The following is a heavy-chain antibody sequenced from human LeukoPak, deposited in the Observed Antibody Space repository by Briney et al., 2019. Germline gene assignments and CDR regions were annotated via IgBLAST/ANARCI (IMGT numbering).Heavy chain of an antibody. CDR2: ISGSGGST. J-gene: IGHJ4*02. CDR1: GFTFSSYA. Sequence: GGSLRLSCAASGFTFSSYAMSWVRQAPGKGLEWVSAISGSGGSTYYADSVKGRFTISRDNSKNTLYLQMNSLRAEDTAVYYCAKPTALMGATGYDYWGQGTPVTVSS. D-gene: IGHD1-26*01. V-gene: IGHV3-23*01. CDR3: AKPTALMGATGYDY.